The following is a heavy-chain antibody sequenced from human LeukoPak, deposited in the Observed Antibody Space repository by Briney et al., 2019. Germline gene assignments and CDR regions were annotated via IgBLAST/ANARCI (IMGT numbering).Heavy chain of an antibody. CDR1: GFTFSRYA. CDR2: ISDSGGNT. Sequence: GGSLRLSCAASGFTFSRYAMSWVRQAPGEGLEWVSAISDSGGNTYYADSVKGRFTISRDNSKNTLYLQMNSLRAEDTAVYYCAKDTAMRPFDYWGQGTLVTVSS. J-gene: IGHJ4*02. V-gene: IGHV3-23*01. CDR3: AKDTAMRPFDY. D-gene: IGHD5-18*01.